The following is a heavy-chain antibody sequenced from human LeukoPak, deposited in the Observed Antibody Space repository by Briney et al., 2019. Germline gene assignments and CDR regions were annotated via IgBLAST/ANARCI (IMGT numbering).Heavy chain of an antibody. CDR2: INGGSSTI. J-gene: IGHJ6*02. Sequence: QPGGSLRLPCAASGFTLSSYTMNWVRQAPGKGLEWVSYINGGSSTIYYADSVKGRFTISRDNAKNSLYLQMNSLRAEDTAVYYCARGRITGTTYGMDVWGQGTTVTVSS. CDR1: GFTLSSYT. CDR3: ARGRITGTTYGMDV. D-gene: IGHD1-7*01. V-gene: IGHV3-48*01.